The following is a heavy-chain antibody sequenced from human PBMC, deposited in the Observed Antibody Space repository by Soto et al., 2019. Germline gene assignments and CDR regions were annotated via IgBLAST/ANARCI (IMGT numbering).Heavy chain of an antibody. J-gene: IGHJ5*02. D-gene: IGHD3-22*01. CDR3: ARDRGPSNGYCPYWFDP. V-gene: IGHV1-69*12. CDR1: GGTFSSYA. CDR2: IIPIFGTA. Sequence: QVQLVQSGAEVKKPGSSVKVSCKASGGTFSSYAISWVRQAPGQGLEWMGEIIPIFGTANYAQKFQGRVTITADESTSTAYMELSSLRSEDTAVYYWARDRGPSNGYCPYWFDPWGQGTLVTVSS.